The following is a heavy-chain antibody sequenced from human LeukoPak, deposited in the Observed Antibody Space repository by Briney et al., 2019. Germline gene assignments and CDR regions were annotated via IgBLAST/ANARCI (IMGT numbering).Heavy chain of an antibody. CDR1: GFTFSSYG. V-gene: IGHV3-30*18. Sequence: GGSLRLSCAASGFTFSSYGMHWVRQAPGKGLEWVAVISYDGSNKYYADSVKGRSTISRDNSKNTLYLQMNSLRAEDTAVYYCAKDGPYGSGSYQGYWGQGTLVTVSS. CDR2: ISYDGSNK. D-gene: IGHD3-10*01. CDR3: AKDGPYGSGSYQGY. J-gene: IGHJ4*02.